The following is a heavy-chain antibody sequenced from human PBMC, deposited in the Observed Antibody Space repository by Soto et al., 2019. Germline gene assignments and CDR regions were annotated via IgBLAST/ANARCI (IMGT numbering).Heavy chain of an antibody. Sequence: GGSLRLSCAASGFTFSSYAMHWVRQAPGKGLEWVAVISYDGSNKYYADSVKGRFTISRDNSKNTLYLQMNSLRAEDTAVYYCARDPYYDFWSGSPWFDPWGQGTLVTVSS. V-gene: IGHV3-30-3*01. J-gene: IGHJ5*02. CDR3: ARDPYYDFWSGSPWFDP. D-gene: IGHD3-3*01. CDR2: ISYDGSNK. CDR1: GFTFSSYA.